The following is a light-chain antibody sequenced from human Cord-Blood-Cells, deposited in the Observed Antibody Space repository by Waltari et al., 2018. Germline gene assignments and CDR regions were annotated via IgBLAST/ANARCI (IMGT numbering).Light chain of an antibody. CDR3: QQYGSSPKT. CDR1: QSVSSSY. Sequence: IVLTQSPGTLSLSPGERATLSCRASQSVSSSYLAWYQQKPGQAPRLLIYVASSRSTGIPDRFSGSGSGTDFTVTISRLEPEDFAVYYCQQYGSSPKTFGQGTTVEIK. CDR2: VAS. V-gene: IGKV3-20*01. J-gene: IGKJ1*01.